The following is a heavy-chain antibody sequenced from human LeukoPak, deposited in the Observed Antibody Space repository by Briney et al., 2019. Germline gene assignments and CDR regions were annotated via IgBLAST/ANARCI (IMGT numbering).Heavy chain of an antibody. J-gene: IGHJ4*02. CDR3: ATSVVVPAAIDY. V-gene: IGHV4-34*08. Sequence: GSLRLSCAASGFTFSSYSMNWVRQAPGKGLEWIGEINHSGSTNYNPSLKSRVTISVDTSKNQFSLKLSSVTAADTAVYYCATSVVVPAAIDYWGQGTLVTVSS. CDR1: GFTFSSYS. D-gene: IGHD2-2*01. CDR2: INHSGST.